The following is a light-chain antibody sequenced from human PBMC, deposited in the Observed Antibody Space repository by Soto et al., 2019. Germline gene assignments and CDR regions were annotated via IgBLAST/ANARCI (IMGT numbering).Light chain of an antibody. CDR3: QQYNNWPRT. Sequence: EIVTTQSPATLSVSPGERATLSCRASQTVNSNLAWYQHKPGQAPRLLIYGASTRATGIPARFSASGSGTEFTLTISSLQSEDFAVYYCQQYNNWPRTFGQGTKVDIK. CDR2: GAS. V-gene: IGKV3-15*01. CDR1: QTVNSN. J-gene: IGKJ1*01.